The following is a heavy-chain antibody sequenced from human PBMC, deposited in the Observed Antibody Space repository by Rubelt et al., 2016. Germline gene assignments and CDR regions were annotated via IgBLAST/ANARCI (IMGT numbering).Heavy chain of an antibody. CDR3: TTAGNSEVDFDY. Sequence: GGTTDYAAPVKGRFTISRDDSKNTLYLQMNSLKTEDTAVYYCTTAGNSEVDFDYWGQGTLVTVSS. J-gene: IGHJ4*02. CDR2: GGTT. D-gene: IGHD4-23*01. V-gene: IGHV3-15*01.